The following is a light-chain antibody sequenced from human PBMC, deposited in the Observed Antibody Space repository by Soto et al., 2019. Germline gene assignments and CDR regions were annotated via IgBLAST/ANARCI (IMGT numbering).Light chain of an antibody. CDR3: QDYNSAPWT. V-gene: IGKV1-27*01. CDR2: AAS. Sequence: DIPMTQSPSSLSASVGDRVTITCRASPGISNYLAWYQQKPGKVPKLLIYAASTLQAGVPSRFSGSGSGTDFTITISSLQPEDVASYYCQDYNSAPWTVGQGTKVEIK. CDR1: PGISNY. J-gene: IGKJ1*01.